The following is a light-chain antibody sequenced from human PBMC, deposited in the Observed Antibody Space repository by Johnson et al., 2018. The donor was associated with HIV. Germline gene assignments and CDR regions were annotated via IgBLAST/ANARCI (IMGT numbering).Light chain of an antibody. CDR3: GTWDSSLSACYG. V-gene: IGLV1-51*01. Sequence: QSVLTHPPSASAAPGQKVTISCSGSSSNIGSNYVSWYQQLPGTAPKLLIYDNNTRPSGIPDRFSGSKSGTSATLGITGLQTGDEADYYCGTWDSSLSACYGFGTGTKVTVL. J-gene: IGLJ1*01. CDR1: SSNIGSNY. CDR2: DNN.